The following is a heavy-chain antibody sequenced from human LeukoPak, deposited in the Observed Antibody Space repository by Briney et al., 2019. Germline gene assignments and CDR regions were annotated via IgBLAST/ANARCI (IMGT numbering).Heavy chain of an antibody. D-gene: IGHD6-19*01. CDR1: GGSISSGSYY. J-gene: IGHJ6*03. CDR3: ARAVAAYYYYYYMDV. CDR2: IYTSGST. V-gene: IGHV4-61*02. Sequence: PSETLSLTYTVSGGSISSGSYYWSWIRQPAGKGLERIGRIYTSGSTNYNPSLKSRVTISVDTSKNQFSLKLSSVTAADTAVYYCARAVAAYYYYYYMDVWGKGTTVTVSS.